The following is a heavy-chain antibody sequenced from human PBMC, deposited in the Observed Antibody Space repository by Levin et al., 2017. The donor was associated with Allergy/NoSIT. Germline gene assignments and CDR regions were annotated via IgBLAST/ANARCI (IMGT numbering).Heavy chain of an antibody. J-gene: IGHJ2*01. V-gene: IGHV3-23*01. D-gene: IGHD4-17*01. CDR2: ISGSGGST. CDR3: AKSTTTVTWYFDL. CDR1: GFTFSSYA. Sequence: TGGSLRLSCAASGFTFSSYAMSWVRQAPGKGLEWVSAISGSGGSTYYADSAKGRFTISRDNSKNTLYLQMNSLRAEDTAVYYCAKSTTTVTWYFDLWGRGTLVTVSS.